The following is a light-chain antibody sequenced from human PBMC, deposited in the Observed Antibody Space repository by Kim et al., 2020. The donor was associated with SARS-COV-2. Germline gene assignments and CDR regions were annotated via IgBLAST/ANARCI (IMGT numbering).Light chain of an antibody. CDR1: QSVSRH. Sequence: DTVMTQSPATLSVSPGERATLSCRASQSVSRHLAWYQQTPGQVPGLLIYDASTRATGIAARFSGSGSATEFTLTISSLQSEDFAVYYCQQYNNWPLTFGGGTKVDIK. CDR3: QQYNNWPLT. J-gene: IGKJ4*01. CDR2: DAS. V-gene: IGKV3-15*01.